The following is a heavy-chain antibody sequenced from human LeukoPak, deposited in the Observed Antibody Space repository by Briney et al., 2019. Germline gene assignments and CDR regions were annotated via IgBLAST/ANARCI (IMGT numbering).Heavy chain of an antibody. CDR1: GFTFSEYG. D-gene: IGHD1-26*01. CDR2: ICYDGRDK. CDR3: ARSSGMGIGRYPGYNWFDL. Sequence: GGSLRLSCAATGFTFSEYGMHWVRQPPGKGLAWVAVICYDGRDKYYADSVEGGFTVSRDNSKYTLNLQMNRLRAEDTDVYYCARSSGMGIGRYPGYNWFDLWGQGALVTVSS. J-gene: IGHJ5*02. V-gene: IGHV3-33*01.